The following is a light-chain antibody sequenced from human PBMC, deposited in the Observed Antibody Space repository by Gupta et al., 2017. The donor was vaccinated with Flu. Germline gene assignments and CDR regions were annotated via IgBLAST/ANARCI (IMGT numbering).Light chain of an antibody. CDR3: NSRDSSGNHVV. Sequence: SSELTQDPAVSVALGQTVRITCQGDSLRSYYASWYQQKPGKAPVLLIYGKNNRPSGIPDRFSGSSSGNTASFTTTGAQAEDEADYYCNSRDSSGNHVVFGGGTKLTVL. CDR1: SLRSYY. V-gene: IGLV3-19*01. J-gene: IGLJ2*01. CDR2: GKN.